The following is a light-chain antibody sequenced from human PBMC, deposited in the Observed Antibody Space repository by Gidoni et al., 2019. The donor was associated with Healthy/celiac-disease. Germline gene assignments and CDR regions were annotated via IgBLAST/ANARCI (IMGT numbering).Light chain of an antibody. Sequence: SYELTQPLSVSMSPGQTASITCSGDKLGDKYACWYQQKPGQSPVLVIYQDSKRPSGIPERFSGSNSGNTATLTISGTQAMDEADYYCQAWDSSTVVFGGGTKLTVL. CDR2: QDS. CDR1: KLGDKY. CDR3: QAWDSSTVV. V-gene: IGLV3-1*01. J-gene: IGLJ2*01.